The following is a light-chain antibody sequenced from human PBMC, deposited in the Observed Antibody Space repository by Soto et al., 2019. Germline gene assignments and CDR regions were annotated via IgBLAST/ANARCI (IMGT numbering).Light chain of an antibody. CDR3: QQHNNWPPT. V-gene: IGKV3-15*01. CDR2: GAS. J-gene: IGKJ1*01. Sequence: EIVMTQSPATLSVSPGEKNTLSCRASQSISINLAWYQRKPGQSPRLLFSGASNRATGVPVRFSGSGSGTEFTLSISSLQSEDFAVYFCQQHNNWPPTFGQGTKGDIK. CDR1: QSISIN.